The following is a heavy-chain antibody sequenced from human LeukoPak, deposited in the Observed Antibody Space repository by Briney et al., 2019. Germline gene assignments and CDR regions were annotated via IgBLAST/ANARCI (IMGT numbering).Heavy chain of an antibody. D-gene: IGHD4-17*01. J-gene: IGHJ4*02. CDR1: GYTFSDYF. Sequence: ASVKVSCKASGYTFSDYFMHWVRQAPGQGLEWMGWISPGGGDTHYAQRFQGRVTMTRDTSISAAYMELTSLSSDDTAVYYCARNYGHNSKYFDLWGQGTLVTVSS. CDR3: ARNYGHNSKYFDL. V-gene: IGHV1-2*02. CDR2: ISPGGGDT.